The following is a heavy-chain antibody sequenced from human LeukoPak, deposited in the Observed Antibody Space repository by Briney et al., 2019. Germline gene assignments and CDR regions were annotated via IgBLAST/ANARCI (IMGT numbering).Heavy chain of an antibody. Sequence: SETLSLTCTVSGGSISSYYWSWIRQPPGKGLEWIGYIYYRGSANYNPSLKSRVTISVDTSKNQFSLKLSSVTAADTAVYYCARVIEGSEFDYWGQGTLVTVSS. CDR2: IYYRGSA. D-gene: IGHD5-24*01. CDR3: ARVIEGSEFDY. V-gene: IGHV4-59*01. J-gene: IGHJ4*02. CDR1: GGSISSYY.